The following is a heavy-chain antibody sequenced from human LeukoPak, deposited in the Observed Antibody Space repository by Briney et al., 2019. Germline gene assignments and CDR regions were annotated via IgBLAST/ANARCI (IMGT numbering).Heavy chain of an antibody. CDR3: AKATVGQFDY. CDR2: ISSATGRT. D-gene: IGHD1-26*01. CDR1: GFTFDSYA. Sequence: SGGSLRLSCAASGFTFDSYAMNWVRQAPGKGLEWVSVISSATGRTYYADSVKGRFTISRDNSKNTLYLQMNSLRAEDTAVYYCAKATVGQFDYWGQGTLVTVSS. V-gene: IGHV3-23*01. J-gene: IGHJ4*02.